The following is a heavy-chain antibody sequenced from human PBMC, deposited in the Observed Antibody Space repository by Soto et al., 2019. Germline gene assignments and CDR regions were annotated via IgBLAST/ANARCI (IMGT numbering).Heavy chain of an antibody. CDR3: ARGGGDIVLVPAAYTQNWFDP. D-gene: IGHD2-2*01. CDR2: MNPNSGNT. CDR1: GYTFTSYD. Sequence: QVQLVQSGAEVKKPGASVKVSCKASGYTFTSYDINWVRQATGQGLEWMGWMNPNSGNTGYVQKFQGRVTMTRLSSLRSEDTAVYYCARGGGDIVLVPAAYTQNWFDPWGQGTLVTVSS. V-gene: IGHV1-8*01. J-gene: IGHJ5*02.